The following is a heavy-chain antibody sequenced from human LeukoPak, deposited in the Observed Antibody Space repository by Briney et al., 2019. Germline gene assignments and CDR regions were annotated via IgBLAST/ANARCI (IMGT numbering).Heavy chain of an antibody. J-gene: IGHJ3*02. V-gene: IGHV3-64*01. D-gene: IGHD6-13*01. Sequence: SGGSLRLSCAASGFTFSSYAMHWVRQAPGKGLEYVSAISSNGGSTYYANSVKGRFTISRDNSKNTLYLQMGSLRAEDMAVCYRARAMIGRGYSSSWTPNDAFDIWGQGTMVTVSS. CDR2: ISSNGGST. CDR1: GFTFSSYA. CDR3: ARAMIGRGYSSSWTPNDAFDI.